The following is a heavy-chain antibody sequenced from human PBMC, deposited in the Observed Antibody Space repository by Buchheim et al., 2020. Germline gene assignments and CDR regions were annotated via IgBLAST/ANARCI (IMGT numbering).Heavy chain of an antibody. J-gene: IGHJ5*01. D-gene: IGHD6-19*01. CDR1: GFTFNSYA. Sequence: EVQLLESGGGLVQPGGSLRLSCAASGFTFNSYALSWVRQAPGKGLEWVSGISGSGGSTYYADSVKGRFTISRDNSKNSLYLQMNSLRAEDTALYYCAKKYSSGWYPFDSWGQGTL. CDR3: AKKYSSGWYPFDS. V-gene: IGHV3-23*01. CDR2: ISGSGGST.